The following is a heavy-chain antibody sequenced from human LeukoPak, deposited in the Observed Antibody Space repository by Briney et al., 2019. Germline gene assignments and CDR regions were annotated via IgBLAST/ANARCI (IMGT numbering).Heavy chain of an antibody. D-gene: IGHD3-3*01. CDR2: IYYSGST. J-gene: IGHJ2*01. CDR1: GGSISSSSYY. Sequence: SETLSLTCTVSGGSISSSSYYWGWIRQPPGKGLEWIGSIYYSGSTYYNPSLKSRVTISVDRSKNQFSLKLSSVTAADTAVYYCARVCFGVDYWYFDLWGRGTLVTVSS. V-gene: IGHV4-39*07. CDR3: ARVCFGVDYWYFDL.